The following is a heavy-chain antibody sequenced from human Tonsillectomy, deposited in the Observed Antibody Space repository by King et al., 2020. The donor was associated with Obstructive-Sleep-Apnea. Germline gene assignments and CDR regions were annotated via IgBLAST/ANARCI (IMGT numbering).Heavy chain of an antibody. CDR3: ARDFGNLGGYFDY. V-gene: IGHV4-31*03. Sequence: QLQESGPGLVKPSQTLSLTCTVSGGSISSGGYYWSWIRQHPGKGLEWIGYMYYSGYTHHNPSLQSRVTISVDTSKNHFSLKLSSVTAADTAVYYCARDFGNLGGYFDYWGQGTLVTVSS. J-gene: IGHJ4*02. D-gene: IGHD4-23*01. CDR1: GGSISSGGYY. CDR2: MYYSGYT.